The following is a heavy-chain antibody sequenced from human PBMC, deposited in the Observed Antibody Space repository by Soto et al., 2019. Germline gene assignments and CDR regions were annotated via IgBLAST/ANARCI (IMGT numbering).Heavy chain of an antibody. D-gene: IGHD7-27*01. V-gene: IGHV3-15*07. J-gene: IGHJ4*02. CDR3: TTDLRVGNRPGGAVD. Sequence: GGSLRLSCAASGFAFSNTWMNWVRQAPGKGLEWVGRIKSKADGGTTDYAAPVKGRFPISRDDSGNTLYLQMNNLNSEDTAVYFCTTDLRVGNRPGGAVDWGQGTLVNSPQ. CDR1: GFAFSNTW. CDR2: IKSKADGGTT.